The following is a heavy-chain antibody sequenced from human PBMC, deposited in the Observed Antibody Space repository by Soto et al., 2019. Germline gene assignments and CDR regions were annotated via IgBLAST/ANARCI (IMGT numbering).Heavy chain of an antibody. V-gene: IGHV1-2*02. D-gene: IGHD6-6*01. CDR2: LNPNSGGT. Sequence: ASVKVSCKASGYTFTGYYMPWVRQAPGQGLEWMGWLNPNSGGTNYAQKFQGRLTMTRDTYITTAYMELSRLRSDDTAVYYCARSISGGYYYGMDVWGQGTTVTVSS. J-gene: IGHJ6*02. CDR1: GYTFTGYY. CDR3: ARSISGGYYYGMDV.